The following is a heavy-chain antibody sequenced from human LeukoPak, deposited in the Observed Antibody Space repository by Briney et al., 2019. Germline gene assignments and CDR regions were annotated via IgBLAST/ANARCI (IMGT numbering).Heavy chain of an antibody. V-gene: IGHV4-30-2*01. D-gene: IGHD1-1*01. CDR1: GGSISSGGYY. Sequence: PSETLSLTCTVSGGSISSGGYYWSWIRQPPGKGLEWIGYIYHSGSTYYNPSLKSRVTISVDRSKNQFSLKLSSVTAADTAVYYCASLGTGIYRAFDYWRQGTLVTVSS. J-gene: IGHJ4*02. CDR3: ASLGTGIYRAFDY. CDR2: IYHSGST.